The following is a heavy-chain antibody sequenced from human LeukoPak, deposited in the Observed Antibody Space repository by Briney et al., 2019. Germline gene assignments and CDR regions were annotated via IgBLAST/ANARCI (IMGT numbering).Heavy chain of an antibody. CDR1: GFTFSSYG. J-gene: IGHJ6*04. Sequence: GGSLRLSCAASGFTFSSYGMHWVRQAPGKGLEWVAVISYDGSNKYYADSVKGRFTISRDNSKNTLYLQMNSLRAEDTAVYYCAKDWASGWYVMDVWGKGTTVTISS. CDR3: AKDWASGWYVMDV. CDR2: ISYDGSNK. V-gene: IGHV3-30*18. D-gene: IGHD6-19*01.